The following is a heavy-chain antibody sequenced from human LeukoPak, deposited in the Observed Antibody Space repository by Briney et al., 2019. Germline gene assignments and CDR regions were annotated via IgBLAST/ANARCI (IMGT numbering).Heavy chain of an antibody. CDR1: GYTFTGYY. CDR3: ARDATYYYDSSGYPDAFDI. CDR2: INPHSGGT. J-gene: IGHJ3*02. Sequence: ASVKVSCKASGYTFTGYYMHWVRQAPGQGLEWMGWINPHSGGTNYAQKFQGRVTMTRDTSISTAYMELSRLRSDDTAVYYCARDATYYYDSSGYPDAFDIWGQGTMVTVSS. V-gene: IGHV1-2*02. D-gene: IGHD3-22*01.